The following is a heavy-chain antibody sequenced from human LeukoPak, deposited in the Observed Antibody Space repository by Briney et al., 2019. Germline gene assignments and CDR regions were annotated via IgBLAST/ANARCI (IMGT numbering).Heavy chain of an antibody. CDR3: ARGGMRGKISYTYYYMDV. D-gene: IGHD2-2*02. Sequence: GGSLRLSCAASGFAFSSYGMNWVRQAPGKGLEWVSGFSGSTGSTHYADSVKGRFTISRDNSRDTLSLQMNSLRGEDTAVYYCARGGMRGKISYTYYYMDVWGKGTTVTVSS. V-gene: IGHV3-23*01. CDR1: GFAFSSYG. J-gene: IGHJ6*03. CDR2: FSGSTGST.